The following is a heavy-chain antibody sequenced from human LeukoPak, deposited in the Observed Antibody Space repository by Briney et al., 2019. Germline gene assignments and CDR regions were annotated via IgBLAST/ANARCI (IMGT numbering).Heavy chain of an antibody. CDR1: GFTFSSYW. V-gene: IGHV3-7*01. Sequence: GGSLRLSCAASGFTFSSYWMSWVRQAPGKGLEWVANIKQDGSEKYYVDSVKGRFTISRDNAKNSLYLQMNSLRAEDTAMYYCAKVSLNMVNDAFDIWGQGTMVSVSS. CDR2: IKQDGSEK. CDR3: AKVSLNMVNDAFDI. D-gene: IGHD4/OR15-4a*01. J-gene: IGHJ3*02.